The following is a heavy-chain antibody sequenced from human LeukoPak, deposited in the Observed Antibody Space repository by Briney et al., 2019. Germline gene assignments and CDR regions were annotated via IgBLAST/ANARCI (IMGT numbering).Heavy chain of an antibody. Sequence: GGSLRLSCAASGFAFSSYGMHWVRQAPGKGLEWVAVIWYDGSNKYYADSVKGRFTISRDNSKNTLYLQMNSLRAEDRAVYYCAKDTAIFGVVIDTYFDYWGQGTLVTVSS. CDR3: AKDTAIFGVVIDTYFDY. D-gene: IGHD3-3*02. CDR1: GFAFSSYG. J-gene: IGHJ4*02. CDR2: IWYDGSNK. V-gene: IGHV3-33*06.